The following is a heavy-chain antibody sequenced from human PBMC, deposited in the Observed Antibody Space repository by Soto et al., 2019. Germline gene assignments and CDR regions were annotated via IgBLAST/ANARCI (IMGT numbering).Heavy chain of an antibody. Sequence: QVQLVQSGAEVKKPGSSVKVSCKASGGTFSSYAISWVRQAPGQGLEWMGGIIPIFGTANYAQKFQGRVTITADESTSTAYMELSSRRSEDTAVYYCASGTIFGVVIINSRGNPDGMDVWGQGTTVTVSS. D-gene: IGHD3-3*01. CDR1: GGTFSSYA. J-gene: IGHJ6*02. CDR2: IIPIFGTA. CDR3: ASGTIFGVVIINSRGNPDGMDV. V-gene: IGHV1-69*01.